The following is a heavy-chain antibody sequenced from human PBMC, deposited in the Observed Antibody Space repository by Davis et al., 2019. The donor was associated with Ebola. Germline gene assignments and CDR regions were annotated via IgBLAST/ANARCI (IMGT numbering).Heavy chain of an antibody. D-gene: IGHD4-17*01. Sequence: ASVKVSCKASGYTFTSYAMHWVRQAPGQRLEWMGWINAGNGNTKYSQKFQGRVTMTTDTSTSTAYMELRSLRTDDTAVYFCARATTVTTNYWYFDLWGRGTRVTVSS. CDR2: INAGNGNT. V-gene: IGHV1-3*01. CDR1: GYTFTSYA. CDR3: ARATTVTTNYWYFDL. J-gene: IGHJ2*01.